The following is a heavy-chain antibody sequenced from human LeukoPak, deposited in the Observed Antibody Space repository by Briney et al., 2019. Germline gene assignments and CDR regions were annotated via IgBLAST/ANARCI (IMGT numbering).Heavy chain of an antibody. CDR2: IKTDGSEI. V-gene: IGHV3-7*01. D-gene: IGHD7-27*01. CDR3: AREGTLRAHWDPFDY. CDR1: GFIFSGFW. Sequence: GGSLRLSCAASGFIFSGFWMSWVRQAPGKGLEWAATIKTDGSEIYCVESVRGRFTISRDNAKNSVYLQMNSLRGEDTAVYYCAREGTLRAHWDPFDYWGQGTLVTVSS. J-gene: IGHJ4*02.